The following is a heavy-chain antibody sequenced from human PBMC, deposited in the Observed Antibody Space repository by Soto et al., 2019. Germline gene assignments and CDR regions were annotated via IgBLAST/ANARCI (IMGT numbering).Heavy chain of an antibody. CDR3: ARNPYYYDSSGYPTPMEV. CDR2: IYYSGIT. D-gene: IGHD3-22*01. J-gene: IGHJ6*02. Sequence: SETLSLTCTVSGGSISSYYCSWIRQPPWKGLEWIGYIYYSGITNYNPSLKSRVTISVDTSKNQFSLKLSSVTAADTAVYYCARNPYYYDSSGYPTPMEVWGQGTTVTVCS. CDR1: GGSISSYY. V-gene: IGHV4-59*01.